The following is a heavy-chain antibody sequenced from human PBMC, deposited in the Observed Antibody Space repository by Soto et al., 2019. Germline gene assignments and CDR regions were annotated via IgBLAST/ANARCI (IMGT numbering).Heavy chain of an antibody. CDR1: GFTFSSYW. D-gene: IGHD2-15*01. CDR3: ARDQGYCSGGSCYVAGY. J-gene: IGHJ4*02. CDR2: INSDGSST. Sequence: EVQLVESGGGLVQPGGSLRLSCAASGFTFSSYWMHWVRQAPGKGLVWVSRINSDGSSTTYADSVKGRFTISRHNAKNTLYLQLNSLRAEDTAVYYCARDQGYCSGGSCYVAGYWGQGTLVTVSS. V-gene: IGHV3-74*01.